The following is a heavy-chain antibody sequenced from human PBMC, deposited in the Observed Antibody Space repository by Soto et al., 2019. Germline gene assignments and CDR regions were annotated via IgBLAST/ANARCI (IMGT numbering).Heavy chain of an antibody. J-gene: IGHJ5*02. CDR2: ISAYNGIT. D-gene: IGHD6-19*01. CDR1: GYTFTSYG. Sequence: QVQLVQSGAEVKKPGASVKVSCKASGYTFTSYGIGWVRQAPGQGLEWMAWISAYNGITNYAQKLQGRVTMTTDTSTSTAYMELRSLRSDDTAVYYCARARGAVAGDAGRWFDPWGQGTLVTVSS. CDR3: ARARGAVAGDAGRWFDP. V-gene: IGHV1-18*01.